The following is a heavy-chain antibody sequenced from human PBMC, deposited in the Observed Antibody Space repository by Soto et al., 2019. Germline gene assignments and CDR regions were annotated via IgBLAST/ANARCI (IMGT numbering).Heavy chain of an antibody. V-gene: IGHV3-74*01. D-gene: IGHD6-25*01. Sequence: GGSLRLSCAASGFTFSGHWMHWVRQAPGKGLVWVSRIDSDGSSTTYADSVKGRFTISRDNARHTLYLQMYSLRAEDTAVYYCARDRLSAFDLWGQGTMVTVSS. J-gene: IGHJ3*01. CDR1: GFTFSGHW. CDR3: ARDRLSAFDL. CDR2: IDSDGSST.